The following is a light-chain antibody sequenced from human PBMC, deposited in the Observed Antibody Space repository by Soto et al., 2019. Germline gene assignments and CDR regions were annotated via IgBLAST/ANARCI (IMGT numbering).Light chain of an antibody. J-gene: IGKJ1*01. Sequence: DIQMTQSPSSLSASVGDRVTITCRASQGIRNDLGWYQQKPGKAPKRXXYAASSLQSGVPSRFSGSGSGTELTLTISSLQPDDFATYYCQHYKMYSTWTFGQGTKVDIK. CDR3: QHYKMYSTWT. CDR1: QGIRND. CDR2: AAS. V-gene: IGKV1-17*01.